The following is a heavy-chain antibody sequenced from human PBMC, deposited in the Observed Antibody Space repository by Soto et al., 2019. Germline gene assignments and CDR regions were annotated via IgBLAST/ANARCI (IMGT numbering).Heavy chain of an antibody. Sequence: PGGSLRLSCASSGFNLSVYAMHWVRQAPGKGLEWVAVISFDGNNKYYADSVRGRFTISRDISNSTLYLQMNSLRAEDTAVYYCARGQNSYQGVWGQGTTVTVSS. CDR1: GFNLSVYA. D-gene: IGHD2-2*01. CDR2: ISFDGNNK. V-gene: IGHV3-30-3*01. CDR3: ARGQNSYQGV. J-gene: IGHJ6*02.